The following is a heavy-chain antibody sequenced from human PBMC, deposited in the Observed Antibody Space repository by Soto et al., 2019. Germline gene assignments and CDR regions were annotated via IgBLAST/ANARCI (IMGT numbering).Heavy chain of an antibody. Sequence: GGSLRLSCAACGFTFSSYWMSWVRQAPGKGLEWVSNIKQDGSEKYYVDSVKGRFTISRDNAKNSLYLQMNSLRAEDTVVYYCAKGGSDGDSLDYYMDVWGKGTTVTVSS. CDR3: AKGGSDGDSLDYYMDV. CDR2: IKQDGSEK. CDR1: GFTFSSYW. V-gene: IGHV3-7*05. D-gene: IGHD4-17*01. J-gene: IGHJ6*03.